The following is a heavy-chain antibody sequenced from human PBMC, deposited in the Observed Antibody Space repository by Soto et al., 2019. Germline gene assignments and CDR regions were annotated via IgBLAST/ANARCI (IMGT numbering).Heavy chain of an antibody. CDR3: ARGNCSGGSCYGGWFDP. CDR2: IYHSGST. Sequence: QVQLQESGPGLVKPSGTLSLTCAVSGGSISSSNWWSWVRQPPGKGLEWIGEIYHSGSTNYNPFLKSRVTISVDKSKNQFSLKLSSVTAADTAVYYCARGNCSGGSCYGGWFDPWGQGTLVTVSS. V-gene: IGHV4-4*02. J-gene: IGHJ5*02. D-gene: IGHD2-15*01. CDR1: GGSISSSNW.